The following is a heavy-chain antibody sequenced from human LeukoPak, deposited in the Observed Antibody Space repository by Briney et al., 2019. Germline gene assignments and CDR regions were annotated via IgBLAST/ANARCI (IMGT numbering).Heavy chain of an antibody. V-gene: IGHV1-8*03. D-gene: IGHD3-16*01. CDR2: MNPNSGNT. Sequence: ASVKVSCKASGYTFTGYYMHWVRQAPGQGLEWMGWMNPNSGNTGYAQKFQGRVTITRNTSISTAYMELSSLRSEDTAVYYCARGVNTYLWFGGDYMDVWGKGSTVTVSS. J-gene: IGHJ6*03. CDR1: GYTFTGYY. CDR3: ARGVNTYLWFGGDYMDV.